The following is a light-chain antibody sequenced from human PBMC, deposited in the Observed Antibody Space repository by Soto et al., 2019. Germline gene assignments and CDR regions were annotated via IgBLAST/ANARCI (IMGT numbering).Light chain of an antibody. Sequence: EIVLTQSPATLSLSPGERATLSCRASQSVSSYLAWYQQKPGQAPRLLIYDASNRATGIPARFSGSGSGTDVTLTISSLEPEAFAVYYCQQRSNWPPDKYTFGQGTKLEI. CDR3: QQRSNWPPDKYT. CDR1: QSVSSY. V-gene: IGKV3-11*01. CDR2: DAS. J-gene: IGKJ2*01.